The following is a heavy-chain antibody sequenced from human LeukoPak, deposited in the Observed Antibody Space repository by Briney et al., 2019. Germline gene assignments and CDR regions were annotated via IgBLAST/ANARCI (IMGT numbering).Heavy chain of an antibody. CDR2: TSSSNAFI. CDR3: AGAPMYGSSYFDY. V-gene: IGHV3-21*01. D-gene: IGHD3-10*01. CDR1: GFIFDNYA. J-gene: IGHJ4*02. Sequence: GGSLRLSCAASGFIFDNYAMNWVRQAPGKGLEWVSSTSSSNAFIYYADSVTGRFTISRDNPKNSLYLQMSSLRAEDTAVYYCAGAPMYGSSYFDYWGQGTLVTVSS.